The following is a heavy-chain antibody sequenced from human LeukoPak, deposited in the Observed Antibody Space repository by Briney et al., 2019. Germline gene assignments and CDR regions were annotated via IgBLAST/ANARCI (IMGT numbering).Heavy chain of an antibody. J-gene: IGHJ4*02. V-gene: IGHV3-23*01. CDR3: ARGRGEVAQYLTRVFDY. D-gene: IGHD3-10*01. CDR2: SSENGGST. CDR1: GVTFGSFA. Sequence: PGGSLRLSCAASGVTFGSFAMSWVCQGQGQGLEWGSISSENGGSTSYADSVTGRFTISRVNSTNTLYLQMRGLRAEDTAVYYGARGRGEVAQYLTRVFDYWGQGTLVTVSS.